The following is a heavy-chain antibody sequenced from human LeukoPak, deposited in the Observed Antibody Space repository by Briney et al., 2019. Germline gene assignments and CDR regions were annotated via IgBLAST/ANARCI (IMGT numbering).Heavy chain of an antibody. Sequence: SETLSLTCSVSGGSISSYYWNWIRQPPGKGLEGIGYIYYSGRTNYSPSLKSRVTISVDTSKNQFSLKLSSVTAADTAVYYCARETSQKGAHYMDVWGKGTTITISS. V-gene: IGHV4-59*01. CDR2: IYYSGRT. J-gene: IGHJ6*03. CDR1: GGSISSYY. D-gene: IGHD3-16*01. CDR3: ARETSQKGAHYMDV.